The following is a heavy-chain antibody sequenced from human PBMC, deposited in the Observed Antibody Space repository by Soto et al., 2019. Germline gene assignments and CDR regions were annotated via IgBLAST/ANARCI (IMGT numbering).Heavy chain of an antibody. J-gene: IGHJ4*02. V-gene: IGHV1-18*01. CDR2: ISAHNGNT. D-gene: IGHD1-1*01. Sequence: QVHLVQSGAEVKKPGASVKVSCKGSGYAFTTYGITWVRQAPGQGLEWMGWISAHNGNTNYAQKLQGRVTVTRDTSPSTAYMELRSLRSEVTAVYYCARGRYGDYWGQGALVTVSS. CDR3: ARGRYGDY. CDR1: GYAFTTYG.